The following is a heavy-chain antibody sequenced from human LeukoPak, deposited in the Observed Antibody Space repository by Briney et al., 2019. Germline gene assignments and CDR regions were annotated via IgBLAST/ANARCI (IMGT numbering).Heavy chain of an antibody. V-gene: IGHV4-4*09. CDR3: ARQLAYSNYRGLDAFDI. CDR1: GGSISSYY. J-gene: IGHJ3*02. D-gene: IGHD4-11*01. CDR2: IYTSGST. Sequence: SETLSLTCTVSGGSISSYYWSWIQQPPGKGLEWIGYIYTSGSTNYNPSLKSRVTISVDTSKNQFSLKLSSVTAADTAVYYCARQLAYSNYRGLDAFDIWGQGTMVTVSS.